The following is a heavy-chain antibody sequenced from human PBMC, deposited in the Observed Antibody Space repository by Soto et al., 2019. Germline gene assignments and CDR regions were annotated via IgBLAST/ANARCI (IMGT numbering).Heavy chain of an antibody. CDR3: ERSECPNGGCYTTVHHYYFGLDF. D-gene: IGHD2-8*01. Sequence: QVQVVQSGAEVKEPGSTVKVSCKASGDTFNTYAISWVRQAPGQGLEWLGGSIPIFGTTNYAQTLEGRITIIPENSTGTAYMELRRLSSEDTAVYYCERSECPNGGCYTTVHHYYFGLDFCGRGTTVIVSS. V-gene: IGHV1-69*06. CDR2: SIPIFGTT. J-gene: IGHJ6*02. CDR1: GDTFNTYA.